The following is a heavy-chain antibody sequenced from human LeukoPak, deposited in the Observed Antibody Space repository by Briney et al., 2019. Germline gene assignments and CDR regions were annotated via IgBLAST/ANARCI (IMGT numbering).Heavy chain of an antibody. CDR1: GFTFSDHF. J-gene: IGHJ3*01. CDR2: ISSSGSSA. D-gene: IGHD6-6*01. Sequence: NSGGSLRLSCVASGFTFSDHFMNWVRQAPGKGLEWVSSISSSGSSALYADSLRGRFTISRDNAKNSLYLQMNSLRPGDTAVYYCARERYSRSSHDALDLWGQGTVVTVSS. V-gene: IGHV3-21*01. CDR3: ARERYSRSSHDALDL.